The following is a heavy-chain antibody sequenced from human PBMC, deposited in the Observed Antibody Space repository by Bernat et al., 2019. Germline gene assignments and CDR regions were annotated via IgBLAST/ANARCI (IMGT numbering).Heavy chain of an antibody. J-gene: IGHJ4*02. D-gene: IGHD4-23*01. Sequence: EVQLVESGGGLVKPGGSLRLSCAASGFTFSSYSMNWVRQASGKGLEWVGRIRDKANSYATAYAASVKGRFTISRDDSKNTAYLHMSSLKTEDTAVYFCTSHSYSTVITPVDYWGQGTLVTVSS. CDR2: IRDKANSYAT. CDR1: GFTFSSYS. V-gene: IGHV3-73*01. CDR3: TSHSYSTVITPVDY.